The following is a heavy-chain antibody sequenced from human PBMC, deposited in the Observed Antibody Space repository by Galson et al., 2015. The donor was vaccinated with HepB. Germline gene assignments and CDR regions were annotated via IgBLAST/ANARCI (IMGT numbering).Heavy chain of an antibody. CDR3: ARDVGGAPFDI. CDR2: IWGNGAEK. CDR1: GFSVSSCG. D-gene: IGHD3-16*01. J-gene: IGHJ3*02. Sequence: SLRLACAPSGFSVSSCGMHWVRQAPAEGLEWGAAIWGNGAEKRYADSVKGRFAISEDNSKNTVYLQLDSLTVEDTGVYYCARDVGGAPFDIWGQGTTVTVSS. V-gene: IGHV3-33*01.